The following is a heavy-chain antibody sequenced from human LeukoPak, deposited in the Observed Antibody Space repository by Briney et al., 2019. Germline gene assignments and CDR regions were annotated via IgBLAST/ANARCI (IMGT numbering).Heavy chain of an antibody. V-gene: IGHV4-61*02. CDR1: GGSISSGSYY. CDR2: IYTSGST. CDR3: ARLGYCSSTSCYGHNAFDI. J-gene: IGHJ3*02. D-gene: IGHD2-2*01. Sequence: SETLSLTCTVSGGSISSGSYYWSWIRQPAGKGLEWIGRIYTSGSTNYNPSLKSQVTISVDTSKNQFSLKLSSVTAADTAVYYCARLGYCSSTSCYGHNAFDIWGQGTMVTVSS.